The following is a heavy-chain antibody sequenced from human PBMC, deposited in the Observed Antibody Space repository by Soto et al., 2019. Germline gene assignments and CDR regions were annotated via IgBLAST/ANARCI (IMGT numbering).Heavy chain of an antibody. J-gene: IGHJ3*02. CDR1: GYTFTSYG. CDR2: ISADNGKT. Sequence: GASVKVSCKASGYTFTSYGISWVRQAPGQGLEWMGWISADNGKTNYAQKLQGRVTMTTDTSTDTAYMELSSLRSEDTAVYYCATDYGSGKDAFDIWGQGTMVTVSS. V-gene: IGHV1-18*01. CDR3: ATDYGSGKDAFDI. D-gene: IGHD3-10*01.